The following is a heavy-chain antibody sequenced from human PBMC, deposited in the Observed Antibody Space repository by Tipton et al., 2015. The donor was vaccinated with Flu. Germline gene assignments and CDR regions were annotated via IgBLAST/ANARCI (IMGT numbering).Heavy chain of an antibody. Sequence: GLVKPSETLSLTCAVYGGSFSGYYWSWIRQPPGKGLEWIGEINHSGSTNYNPSLKSRVTISVDTSKNQFSLKLSSVTAADTAVYYCARMNRYGIDYWGQGTLVTVSS. V-gene: IGHV4-34*01. J-gene: IGHJ4*02. CDR1: GGSFSGYY. CDR3: ARMNRYGIDY. CDR2: INHSGST. D-gene: IGHD5-18*01.